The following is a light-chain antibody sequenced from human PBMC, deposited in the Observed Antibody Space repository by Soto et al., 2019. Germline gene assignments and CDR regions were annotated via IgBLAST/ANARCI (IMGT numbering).Light chain of an antibody. J-gene: IGKJ5*01. CDR3: QQYGRSIT. CDR1: QSVSSSY. CDR2: GAS. V-gene: IGKV3-20*01. Sequence: EIVLTQSPGTLSLSPGERATLSCRASQSVSSSYLAWYQQKPGQAPRLLIYGASSRATGIPDRFSGSGSGTDFTLTISRLEPEDFAVYYCQQYGRSITFGQGTRLESK.